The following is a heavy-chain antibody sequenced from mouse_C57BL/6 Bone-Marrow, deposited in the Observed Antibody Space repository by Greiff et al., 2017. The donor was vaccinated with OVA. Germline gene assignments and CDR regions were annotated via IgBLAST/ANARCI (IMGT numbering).Heavy chain of an antibody. V-gene: IGHV3-6*01. CDR1: GYSITSGYY. Sequence: DVKLVESGPGLVKPSQSLSLTCSVTGYSITSGYYWNWIRQFPGNKLEWMGYISYDGSNNYNPSLKNRISITRDTSKNQFFLKLNSVTTEDTATYYCARRGSNYVYFDYWGQGTTLTVSS. CDR3: ARRGSNYVYFDY. D-gene: IGHD2-5*01. CDR2: ISYDGSN. J-gene: IGHJ2*01.